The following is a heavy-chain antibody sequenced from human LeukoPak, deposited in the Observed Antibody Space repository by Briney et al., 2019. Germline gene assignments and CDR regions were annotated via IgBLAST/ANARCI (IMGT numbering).Heavy chain of an antibody. CDR2: IIPIVGIT. CDR3: ARGGRDYGGHYYLDY. CDR1: GGTFSNYV. V-gene: IGHV1-69*04. D-gene: IGHD4/OR15-4a*01. Sequence: SVKVSCKASGGTFSNYVISWVRQAPGQGLEWMGRIIPIVGITNYTQKFQGRVTITADRSTNTAYMELSSLRSEDTAVYYCARGGRDYGGHYYLDYWGQGTLVTVSS. J-gene: IGHJ4*02.